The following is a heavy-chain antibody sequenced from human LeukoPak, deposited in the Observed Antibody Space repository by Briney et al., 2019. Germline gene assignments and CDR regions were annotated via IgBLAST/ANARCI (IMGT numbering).Heavy chain of an antibody. D-gene: IGHD2-2*01. Sequence: ASVKVSCKASGYTFTSYDINWVRQATGQGLEWMGWMNPNSGNTGYAQKFQGRVTITRNTSISTAYMELSSLRSEDTAVYYCAGGRTDIVVVPATLRNYYFDYWGQGTLVTVSS. V-gene: IGHV1-8*03. CDR2: MNPNSGNT. CDR3: AGGRTDIVVVPATLRNYYFDY. J-gene: IGHJ4*02. CDR1: GYTFTSYD.